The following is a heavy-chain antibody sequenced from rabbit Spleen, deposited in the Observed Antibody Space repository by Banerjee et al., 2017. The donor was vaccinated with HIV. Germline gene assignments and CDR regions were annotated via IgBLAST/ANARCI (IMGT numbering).Heavy chain of an antibody. D-gene: IGHD6-1*01. J-gene: IGHJ6*01. V-gene: IGHV1S40*01. CDR2: IDASSSGFT. CDR1: GFSFNSGYD. CDR3: ARDDENSGYSYDL. Sequence: QSLEESGGGLVKPGASLTLTCKASGFSFNSGYDMCWVRQAPGKGLEWIACIDASSSGFTYHASWAKGRFTISKTSSTTVTLQMTSLTGADTATYFCARDDENSGYSYDLWGQGTLVTVS.